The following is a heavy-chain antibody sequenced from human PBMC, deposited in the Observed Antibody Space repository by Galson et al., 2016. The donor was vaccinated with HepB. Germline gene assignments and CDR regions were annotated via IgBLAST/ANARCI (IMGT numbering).Heavy chain of an antibody. Sequence: LTCTVSGGSVSSGSYYWSWIRQPPGKGLKWIAYIYYSGITYHNSSLKSRVTISVDTSKNQFSLKLSSVTAADTAVYYCARAPIVGSRTRFDPWGQGTQVIVSS. D-gene: IGHD1-26*01. V-gene: IGHV4-61*01. CDR1: GGSVSSGSYY. CDR2: IYYSGIT. J-gene: IGHJ5*02. CDR3: ARAPIVGSRTRFDP.